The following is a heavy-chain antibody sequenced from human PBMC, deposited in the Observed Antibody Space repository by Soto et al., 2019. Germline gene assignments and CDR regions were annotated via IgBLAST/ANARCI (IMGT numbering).Heavy chain of an antibody. CDR3: ARRRAFSGYGSSEWFDP. CDR2: IYPGDSDT. D-gene: IGHD5-12*01. CDR1: GYSFTSYW. J-gene: IGHJ5*02. Sequence: PGESLKISCKGSGYSFTSYWIGWVRQMPGKGLEWMGIIYPGDSDTRYSPSFRGQVTISADNSINTAYLQWSRLKASDTAMYYCARRRAFSGYGSSEWFDPWGQGTLVTVSS. V-gene: IGHV5-51*01.